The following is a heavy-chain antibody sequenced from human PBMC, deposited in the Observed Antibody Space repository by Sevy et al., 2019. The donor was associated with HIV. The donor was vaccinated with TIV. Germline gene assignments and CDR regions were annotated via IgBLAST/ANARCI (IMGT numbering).Heavy chain of an antibody. CDR3: ARGGMDCSSTSCFFDY. CDR1: GFTFSSYG. CDR2: IWYDGSNK. D-gene: IGHD2-2*01. J-gene: IGHJ4*02. Sequence: GESLKISCAASGFTFSSYGMHWVRQAPGKGLEWVAVIWYDGSNKYYADSVKGRFTISRDNSKNTLYLQMNSLRAEDTAVYYCARGGMDCSSTSCFFDYWGQGTLVTVSS. V-gene: IGHV3-33*08.